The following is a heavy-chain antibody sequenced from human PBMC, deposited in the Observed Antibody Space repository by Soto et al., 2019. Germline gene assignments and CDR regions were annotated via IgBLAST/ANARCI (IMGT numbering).Heavy chain of an antibody. CDR1: GFTFSSNG. D-gene: IGHD4-17*01. Sequence: GGSLRLSCEVSGFTFSSNGMHWVRQAPGKGLEWVAVIWYDGSNKYYADSVKGRFTISRDNSKNTLYLQMNSLSAEDTAVYYCARGPADYGVYEDYFDFWGQGTVVTVSS. CDR2: IWYDGSNK. J-gene: IGHJ4*02. V-gene: IGHV3-33*01. CDR3: ARGPADYGVYEDYFDF.